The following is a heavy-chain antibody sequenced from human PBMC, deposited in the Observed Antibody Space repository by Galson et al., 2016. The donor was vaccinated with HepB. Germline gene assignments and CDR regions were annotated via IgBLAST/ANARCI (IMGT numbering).Heavy chain of an antibody. Sequence: TLSLTCTVSGGSVNSGRYYWSWLRQSPGMGLEWIGYVYFSGSTNYNPSLKSRVTMSIDTSKNQFSLRLKSMTAADTAVYYCARGDGIYKVRTDWFDPWGQGTLVT. J-gene: IGHJ5*02. V-gene: IGHV4-61*01. CDR3: ARGDGIYKVRTDWFDP. CDR1: GGSVNSGRYY. CDR2: VYFSGST. D-gene: IGHD5-24*01.